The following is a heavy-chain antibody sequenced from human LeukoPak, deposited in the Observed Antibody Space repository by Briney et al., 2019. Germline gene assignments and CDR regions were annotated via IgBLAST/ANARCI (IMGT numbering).Heavy chain of an antibody. CDR2: MNSGGTTI. J-gene: IGHJ4*01. V-gene: IGHV3-74*01. CDR3: IREVQVRASASLGL. Sequence: PGGSLRLSCAASGFSISGYWMHWVRPAAGEGLVWVSRMNSGGTTINYADSVKGRFTISRDNVDNTLHLQMNSLRVEDTAVYYCIREVQVRASASLGLWGQGTLVTVSS. D-gene: IGHD3-16*01. CDR1: GFSISGYW.